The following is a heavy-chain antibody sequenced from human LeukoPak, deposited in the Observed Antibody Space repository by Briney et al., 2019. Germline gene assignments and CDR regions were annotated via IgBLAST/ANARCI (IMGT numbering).Heavy chain of an antibody. CDR3: ARRNWYSKRPPDY. J-gene: IGHJ4*02. CDR1: GGSFSGYY. CDR2: INHSGST. Sequence: SETLTLTCAVYGGSFSGYYWSWIRQPPGKGLEWIGEINHSGSTNYNPPLKSRVTISVDTSKNQFSLKLSSVTAADTAVYYCARRNWYSKRPPDYWGQGTLVTVSS. V-gene: IGHV4-34*01. D-gene: IGHD6-13*01.